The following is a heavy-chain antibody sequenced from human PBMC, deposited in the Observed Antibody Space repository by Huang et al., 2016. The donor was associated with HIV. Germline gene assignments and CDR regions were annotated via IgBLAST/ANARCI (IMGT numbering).Heavy chain of an antibody. J-gene: IGHJ4*02. CDR2: SRSGSDTK. Sequence: EVQLVESGGGLVQPGRSLRLSCAASGFIFGNFNMNWVRQAPGQGLEWVSDSRSGSDTKMDEDSVKGRFTISRDNVKNSLYLQMHSLRVEDTAVYYCARESCSGGNCYLFDYWGQGILVTVSS. V-gene: IGHV3-48*01. CDR1: GFIFGNFN. D-gene: IGHD2-15*01. CDR3: ARESCSGGNCYLFDY.